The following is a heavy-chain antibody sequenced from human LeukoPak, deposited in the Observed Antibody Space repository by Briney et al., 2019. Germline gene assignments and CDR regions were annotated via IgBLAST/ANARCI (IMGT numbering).Heavy chain of an antibody. CDR2: ISYDGSNK. CDR3: AKDSSSWARYYYYNGMDV. CDR1: GGTFSSYC. V-gene: IGHV3-30*18. Sequence: GGSLRLTCAASGGTFSSYCWHWVRQAPGKGLEWIAVISYDGSNKYYADSVKGRFTISRDNSKNTLYLQMNSLRAEDTAVYYCAKDSSSWARYYYYNGMDVWGQGTTVTVSS. D-gene: IGHD6-13*01. J-gene: IGHJ6*02.